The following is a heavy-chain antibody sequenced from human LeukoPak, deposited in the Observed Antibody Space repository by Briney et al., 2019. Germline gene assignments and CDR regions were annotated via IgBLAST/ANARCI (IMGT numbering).Heavy chain of an antibody. CDR3: ARVQGRSTMAYCDY. CDR1: GGSISSGSYY. Sequence: PSQTLSLTCTVSGGSISSGSYYWNWIPQPAGKGLEWIGRIHISGSTNHKPSLKSRVAISVDPSKTAFSLNLSSVPGADLAVYCCARVQGRSTMAYCDYWGRGTVVSV. CDR2: IHISGST. V-gene: IGHV4-61*02. D-gene: IGHD3-10*01. J-gene: IGHJ4*02.